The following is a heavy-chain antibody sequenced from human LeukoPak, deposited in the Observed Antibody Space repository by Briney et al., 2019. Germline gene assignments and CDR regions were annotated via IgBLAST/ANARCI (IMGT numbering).Heavy chain of an antibody. V-gene: IGHV3-64*01. Sequence: GWSLTLSCLASGFTFSDYTMHWLRQAPGKGLAYVSAISSYGDNTYYANSVKGRFTIYRDNSKNTLYLQMGSLRADDMAVYYCARATNSYGGNSDYWGQGTLVTVSS. CDR2: ISSYGDNT. CDR3: ARATNSYGGNSDY. CDR1: GFTFSDYT. J-gene: IGHJ4*02. D-gene: IGHD4-23*01.